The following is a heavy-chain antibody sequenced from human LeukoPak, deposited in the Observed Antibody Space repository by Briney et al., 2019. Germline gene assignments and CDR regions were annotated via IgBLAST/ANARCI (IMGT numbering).Heavy chain of an antibody. Sequence: ASVKVSCKASGYTFTSYDINWVRQATGQGLEWMGWMNPNSGNTGYAQKFQGRVTITRNTSISTAYMELSSLRSEDTAVYYCARSGIGGMDIPGMIAFDIWGQGTMVTVSS. CDR2: MNPNSGNT. V-gene: IGHV1-8*03. CDR3: ARSGIGGMDIPGMIAFDI. J-gene: IGHJ3*02. D-gene: IGHD4-23*01. CDR1: GYTFTSYD.